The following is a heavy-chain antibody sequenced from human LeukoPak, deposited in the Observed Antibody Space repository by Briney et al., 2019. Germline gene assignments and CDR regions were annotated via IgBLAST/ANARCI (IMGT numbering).Heavy chain of an antibody. J-gene: IGHJ4*02. V-gene: IGHV4-59*01. CDR3: ARHYGSGTYPLDF. CDR1: GGSISSYY. Sequence: SETLSLTCTVSGGSISSYYWSWIRQPPGAALEWIGYIYYNGNTNYSPSLKSRVTISVDTSKNQFTLKLSSVTAADTAVYYCARHYGSGTYPLDFWGQGTLVTVSS. D-gene: IGHD3-10*01. CDR2: IYYNGNT.